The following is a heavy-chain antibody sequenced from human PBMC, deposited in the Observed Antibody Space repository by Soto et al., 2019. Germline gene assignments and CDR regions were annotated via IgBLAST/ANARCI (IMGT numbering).Heavy chain of an antibody. CDR3: ARLDCSSTSCYDYGYYYYYMDV. CDR1: GGSISSSSYY. D-gene: IGHD2-2*01. Sequence: SETLSLTCTVSGGSISSSSYYWGWIRQPPGKGLEWIGSIYYSGSTYYNPSLKSRVTISVDTSKNQFSLKLSSVTAADTAVYYCARLDCSSTSCYDYGYYYYYMDVWGKGTTVTVSS. CDR2: IYYSGST. V-gene: IGHV4-39*01. J-gene: IGHJ6*03.